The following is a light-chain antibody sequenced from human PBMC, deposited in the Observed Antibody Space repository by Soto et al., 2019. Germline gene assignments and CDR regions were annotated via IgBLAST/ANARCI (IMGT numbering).Light chain of an antibody. Sequence: DVQLTQSPSSLSASVGDRVTITCRASQGISTFFAWYQQKPGKVPNLLIYAASTLQSGVPSRFSVSGSGTDYTLTLSSLQPEDVPIYYCQKYNSAPLFTFGQGTKLEIK. V-gene: IGKV1-27*01. CDR3: QKYNSAPLFT. J-gene: IGKJ2*01. CDR2: AAS. CDR1: QGISTF.